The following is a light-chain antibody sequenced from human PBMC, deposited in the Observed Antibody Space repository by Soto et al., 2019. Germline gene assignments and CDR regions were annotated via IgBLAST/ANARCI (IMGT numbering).Light chain of an antibody. CDR1: SSDIGAYKF. CDR2: EVS. V-gene: IGLV2-8*01. CDR3: SLYAGTNSVV. Sequence: QSVLTQPPSASGSPGQSVAISCTGTSSDIGAYKFVSWYQQHPGKAPKLIIYEVSRRPSGVPDRFSGSKSGNMASLTVSGLLAEDEADYYCSLYAGTNSVVFGGGTKLTVL. J-gene: IGLJ2*01.